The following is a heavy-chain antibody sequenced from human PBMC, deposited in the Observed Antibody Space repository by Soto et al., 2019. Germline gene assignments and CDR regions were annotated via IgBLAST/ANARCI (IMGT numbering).Heavy chain of an antibody. CDR3: AKGQYYDFWSGYRKTSSSAGMDV. D-gene: IGHD3-3*01. J-gene: IGHJ6*02. V-gene: IGHV3-9*02. Sequence: GVSRVGSEWTSSRSAITWDHQAKEKGLEWVSAISSSGSSIGYGDSVKGRFTISRDNAKSSLYLQMTSLRADDTALYYCAKGQYYDFWSGYRKTSSSAGMDVWGQGTRVTVSS. CDR2: ISSSGSSI. CDR1: EWTSSRSA.